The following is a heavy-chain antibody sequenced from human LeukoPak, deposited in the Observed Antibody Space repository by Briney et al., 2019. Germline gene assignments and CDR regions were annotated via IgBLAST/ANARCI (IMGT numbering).Heavy chain of an antibody. V-gene: IGHV3-43*02. Sequence: GGSLRLSCAASGFTFDDYAMHWVRQAPGKGLEWVSLISGDGGSTYYADSVKGRFTISRDNSKNSLYLQMNSLRTEDTALYYCAKDIGRFLEWLSLDYWGQGTLVTVS. CDR3: AKDIGRFLEWLSLDY. CDR1: GFTFDDYA. CDR2: ISGDGGST. J-gene: IGHJ4*02. D-gene: IGHD3-3*01.